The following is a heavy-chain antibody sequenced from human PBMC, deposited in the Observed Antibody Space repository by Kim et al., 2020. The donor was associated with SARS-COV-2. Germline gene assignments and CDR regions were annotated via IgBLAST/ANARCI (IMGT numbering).Heavy chain of an antibody. CDR2: ISGSGGST. V-gene: IGHV3-23*01. Sequence: GGSLRLSCAASGFTFSSYAMSWVRQAPGKGLEWVSAISGSGGSTYYADSVKGRFTISRDNSKNTLYLQMNSLRAEDTAVYYCAKYESYGSGSYYNRWIDYWGQGTLVTVSS. CDR3: AKYESYGSGSYYNRWIDY. J-gene: IGHJ4*02. CDR1: GFTFSSYA. D-gene: IGHD3-10*01.